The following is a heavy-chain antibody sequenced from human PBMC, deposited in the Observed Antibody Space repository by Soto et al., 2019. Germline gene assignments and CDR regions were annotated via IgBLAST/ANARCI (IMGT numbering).Heavy chain of an antibody. Sequence: GESLKISCAASGFTFSSYWMSWVRQAPGKGLEWVANIKQDGSEKYYVDSVKGRFTISRDNAKNSLYLQMNSLRAEDTAVYYCARGYYYDSSGYYADYWGQGTLVTVSS. J-gene: IGHJ4*02. CDR1: GFTFSSYW. D-gene: IGHD3-22*01. V-gene: IGHV3-7*03. CDR3: ARGYYYDSSGYYADY. CDR2: IKQDGSEK.